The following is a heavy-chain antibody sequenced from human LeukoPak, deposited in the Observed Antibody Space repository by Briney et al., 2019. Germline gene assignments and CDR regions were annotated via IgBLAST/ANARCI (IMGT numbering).Heavy chain of an antibody. Sequence: PGGSLRLSCVASGFTFSSYWMSWVRQAPGKGLEWVANIKQGGSEKYFLDSVKGRFTISRDNAKNSLYLQMNSLRAEDTAVYYCARDWLLDYWGQGTLVTVSS. D-gene: IGHD5-12*01. V-gene: IGHV3-7*05. J-gene: IGHJ4*02. CDR2: IKQGGSEK. CDR1: GFTFSSYW. CDR3: ARDWLLDY.